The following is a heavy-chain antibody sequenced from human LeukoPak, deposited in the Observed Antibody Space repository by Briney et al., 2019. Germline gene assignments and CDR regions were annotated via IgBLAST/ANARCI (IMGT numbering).Heavy chain of an antibody. CDR2: IIPVFGTA. Sequence: SVKVSCKASGGTFSSYAISWVRQAPGQGLEWMGGIIPVFGTANYAQKFQGRVTITADESTSTAYMELSSLRSEDTAVYYCARVSIAARLNYYYGMDVWGQGTTVTVSS. V-gene: IGHV1-69*13. CDR1: GGTFSSYA. J-gene: IGHJ6*02. CDR3: ARVSIAARLNYYYGMDV. D-gene: IGHD6-6*01.